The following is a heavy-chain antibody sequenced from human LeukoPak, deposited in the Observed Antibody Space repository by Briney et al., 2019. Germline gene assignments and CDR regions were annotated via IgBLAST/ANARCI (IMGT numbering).Heavy chain of an antibody. CDR2: ISYDGITK. CDR3: VFCSGGNCYYAVRGWTY. Sequence: GGSLRLSCVASGFSFSDYGMHWVRQAPGKGLEWMAVISYDGITKKYADSVQGRFTISRDNSKNTVQLEMSSLRVEDTAVYYCVFCSGGNCYYAVRGWTYWGQGTLVTVSS. J-gene: IGHJ4*02. D-gene: IGHD2-15*01. V-gene: IGHV3-30*03. CDR1: GFSFSDYG.